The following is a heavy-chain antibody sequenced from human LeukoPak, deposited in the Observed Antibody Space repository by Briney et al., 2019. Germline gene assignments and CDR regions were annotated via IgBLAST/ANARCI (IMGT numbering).Heavy chain of an antibody. Sequence: GRSLRLSCAASGFTFSSYGIHWVRQAPGKGLEWVAVISYDGSNKYYADSVKGRFTLSRDNSKNTLYLQMNSLRAEDTAVYYCAREFTVTTFDYWGQGTLVTVSS. D-gene: IGHD4-17*01. CDR1: GFTFSSYG. V-gene: IGHV3-30*03. CDR2: ISYDGSNK. J-gene: IGHJ4*02. CDR3: AREFTVTTFDY.